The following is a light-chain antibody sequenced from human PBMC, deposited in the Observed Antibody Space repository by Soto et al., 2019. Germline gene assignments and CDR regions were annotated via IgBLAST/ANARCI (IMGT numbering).Light chain of an antibody. CDR2: AAS. CDR1: QSISSY. V-gene: IGKV1-39*01. CDR3: QQGYSTPIT. Sequence: DIQMTQSPSSLSASVGDRVTITCRASQSISSYLNWYQQKPGKAPKLLLYAASRLQSGVQSRFRGSGSGTDFTSTITSLQPEDFATYYCQQGYSTPITFGQGTRLEIK. J-gene: IGKJ5*01.